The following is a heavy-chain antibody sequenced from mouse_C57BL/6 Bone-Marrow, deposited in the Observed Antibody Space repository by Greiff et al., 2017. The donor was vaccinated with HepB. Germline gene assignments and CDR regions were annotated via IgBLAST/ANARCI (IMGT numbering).Heavy chain of an antibody. D-gene: IGHD1-1*02. Sequence: EVKLVDSGGGLVQSGRSLRLSCATSGFTFSDFYMEWVRQAPGKGLEWIAASRNKANDYTTEYSASVKGRFIVSRDTSQSILYLQMNALRAEDTAIYYCARDAYGHFDYWGQGTTLTVSS. CDR3: ARDAYGHFDY. CDR1: GFTFSDFY. V-gene: IGHV7-1*01. CDR2: SRNKANDYTT. J-gene: IGHJ2*01.